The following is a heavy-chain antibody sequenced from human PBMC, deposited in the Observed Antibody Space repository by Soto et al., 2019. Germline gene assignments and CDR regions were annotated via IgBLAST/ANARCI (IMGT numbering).Heavy chain of an antibody. CDR1: GGSLSDETY. CDR2: IYHTGNT. CDR3: ARDEYQLLSSVSWFDS. J-gene: IGHJ5*01. Sequence: SETLSRTCTVSGGSLSDETYWSWIRQTPGKGLEWIGYIYHTGNTYYNPSLRSRVSISVDKSKSQFSLKLISVTAADTAVYFCARDEYQLLSSVSWFDSWGQGTLVTVSS. V-gene: IGHV4-30-4*01. D-gene: IGHD2-2*01.